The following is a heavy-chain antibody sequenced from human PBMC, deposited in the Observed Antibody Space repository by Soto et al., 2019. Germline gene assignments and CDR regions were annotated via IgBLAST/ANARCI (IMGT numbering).Heavy chain of an antibody. CDR1: GLTVSSNY. J-gene: IGHJ6*02. CDR2: IYTGGGT. CDR3: VRMGQWRVPGDYYYGMDV. D-gene: IGHD6-19*01. V-gene: IGHV3-53*01. Sequence: EVQLVESGGGLIQPGGSLRLSCAASGLTVSSNYMNWVRQAPGKGLEWVSLIYTGGGTYYADSVKGRFTVSRDNSKNTLYLQMNSLRAEDTAVYYCVRMGQWRVPGDYYYGMDVWGQGTSVTVSS.